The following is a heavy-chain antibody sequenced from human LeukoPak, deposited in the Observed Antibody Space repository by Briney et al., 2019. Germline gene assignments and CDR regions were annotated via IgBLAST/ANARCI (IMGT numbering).Heavy chain of an antibody. CDR3: ARRASGWYVDY. J-gene: IGHJ4*02. V-gene: IGHV5-51*01. D-gene: IGHD6-19*01. Sequence: GESLKSSCKGAGYSFTSYWIGWVRQMPGKGLEWMGIIYSPSFQGQVTMSADKYISTAYLQWSSLKASDTAMYYCARRASGWYVDYWGQGTLVTVSS. CDR1: GYSFTSYW. CDR2: IY.